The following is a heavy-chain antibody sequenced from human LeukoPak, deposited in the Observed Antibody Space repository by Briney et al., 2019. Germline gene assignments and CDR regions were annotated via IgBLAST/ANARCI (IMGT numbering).Heavy chain of an antibody. Sequence: SETLSLTCTVSGGSISSYYWSWIRQPPGKGLEWIGYIYYSGSTNYNPSLKSRVTISVDTSRNQFSLKLSSVTAADTAVYYCARSRSGYSYDHAAFDIWGQGTMVTVSS. J-gene: IGHJ3*02. CDR1: GGSISSYY. CDR3: ARSRSGYSYDHAAFDI. D-gene: IGHD5-18*01. V-gene: IGHV4-59*01. CDR2: IYYSGST.